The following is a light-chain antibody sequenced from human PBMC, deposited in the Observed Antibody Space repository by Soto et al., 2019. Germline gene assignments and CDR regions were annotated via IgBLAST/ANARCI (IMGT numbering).Light chain of an antibody. J-gene: IGKJ1*01. CDR3: MQATHWPWT. CDR2: KVS. CDR1: RSLVFSDGNTY. Sequence: VLTQSPLSVSVTVGQPASISCRSSRSLVFSDGNTYLNWFQQRPGQSPRRLIYKVSNRDSGVPDRFSGRGSGTDFTLTISRVEADDVGVYYCMQATHWPWTFGQGTKVDI. V-gene: IGKV2-30*01.